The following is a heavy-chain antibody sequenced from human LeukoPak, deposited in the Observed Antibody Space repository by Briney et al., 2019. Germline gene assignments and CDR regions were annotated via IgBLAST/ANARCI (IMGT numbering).Heavy chain of an antibody. Sequence: GGCLRLSCAASGFTFSSYGMHGVRQAPGKGLEWVAVIWYDGSNKYYADSVKGRFTISRDNSKNTLYLQMKNLRAEDTAVYYCARESPRRRDYYGSGSPTGGAFDIWGQGTMVTVSS. CDR2: IWYDGSNK. CDR1: GFTFSSYG. V-gene: IGHV3-33*01. CDR3: ARESPRRRDYYGSGSPTGGAFDI. D-gene: IGHD3-10*01. J-gene: IGHJ3*02.